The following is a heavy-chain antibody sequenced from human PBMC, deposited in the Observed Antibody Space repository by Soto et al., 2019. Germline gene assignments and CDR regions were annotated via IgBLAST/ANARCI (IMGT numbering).Heavy chain of an antibody. CDR1: GFTFSSYW. Sequence: GGSLRLSCAAAGFTFSSYWMHWARQAPGKGLVWVSRINSDGSSTFYADSVKGRFTISRDNAKNTVYLQMNGLRVEDTAVYYCARGIQYRYGMDVWGQGT. D-gene: IGHD5-18*01. J-gene: IGHJ6*02. CDR2: INSDGSST. CDR3: ARGIQYRYGMDV. V-gene: IGHV3-74*01.